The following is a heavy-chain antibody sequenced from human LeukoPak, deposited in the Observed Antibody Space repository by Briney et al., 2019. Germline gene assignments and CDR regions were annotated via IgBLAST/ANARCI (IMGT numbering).Heavy chain of an antibody. J-gene: IGHJ4*02. CDR3: TRSGYSNGYDY. D-gene: IGHD2-15*01. CDR1: GFTFSGHW. Sequence: PGGSLRLSCVAYGFTFSGHWMHWVRQVPGKGLMAVSRITPDGNAAAYADSVKGRFTISRDNAKNTLYLEMNSLTAEDTALYHCTRSGYSNGYDYWGQGTLVTVSS. CDR2: ITPDGNAA. V-gene: IGHV3-74*03.